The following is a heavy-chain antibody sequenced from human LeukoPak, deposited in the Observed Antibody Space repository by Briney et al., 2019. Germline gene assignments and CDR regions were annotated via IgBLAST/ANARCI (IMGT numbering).Heavy chain of an antibody. Sequence: GASVKVSCKASGYTFTSYDINWVRQATGQGLEWMGWMNPNSGNTGYAQKFQGRVTITRNTSISTAYMELSSLRSEDTAVYYCARARAAAAFDAFDIWGQGTMVTVSS. V-gene: IGHV1-8*03. CDR2: MNPNSGNT. D-gene: IGHD6-13*01. CDR1: GYTFTSYD. J-gene: IGHJ3*02. CDR3: ARARAAAAFDAFDI.